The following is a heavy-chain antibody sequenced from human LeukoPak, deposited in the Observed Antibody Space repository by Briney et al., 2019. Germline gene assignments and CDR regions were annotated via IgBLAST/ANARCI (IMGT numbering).Heavy chain of an antibody. CDR2: ISYDGSNK. D-gene: IGHD1-26*01. CDR1: GFTFSSYG. J-gene: IGHJ4*02. CDR3: ARESSGSYAFDY. Sequence: PGRSLRLSCAASGFTFSSYGMHWVRQAPGKGLEWVAVISYDGSNKYYADSVKGRFTISRDNAKNSLYLRMNSLRAEDTALYHCARESSGSYAFDYWGQGTLVTVSS. V-gene: IGHV3-30*03.